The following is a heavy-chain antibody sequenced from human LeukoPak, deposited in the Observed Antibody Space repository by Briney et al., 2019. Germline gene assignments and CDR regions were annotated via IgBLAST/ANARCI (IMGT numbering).Heavy chain of an antibody. CDR1: GGTFSIYA. D-gene: IGHD2-2*01. CDR3: ARTEDIVVVPAAMYYYYMDV. V-gene: IGHV1-69*05. CDR2: IIPIFGTA. Sequence: SVNVSCTASGGTFSIYAIGWVRQAPGQGLEWMGGIIPIFGTANYAQKFQGRVTITTDESTSTAYMELSSLRSEDTAVYYCARTEDIVVVPAAMYYYYMDVWGKGTTVTVSS. J-gene: IGHJ6*03.